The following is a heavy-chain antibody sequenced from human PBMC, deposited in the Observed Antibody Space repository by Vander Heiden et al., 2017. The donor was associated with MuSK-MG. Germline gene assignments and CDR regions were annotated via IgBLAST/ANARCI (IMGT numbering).Heavy chain of an antibody. CDR1: GGSISSYY. Sequence: QVQLQESGPGLVKPSETLSLTCTVSGGSISSYYWSWIRQPPGKGLEWIGYIYYSGSTNYNPSLKRRVTISVDTSKNQFSLKLSSVTAAHTPVYYCARLRAVAVHGYYYGMDVWGQGTTVTVSS. D-gene: IGHD6-19*01. CDR2: IYYSGST. V-gene: IGHV4-59*08. J-gene: IGHJ6*02. CDR3: ARLRAVAVHGYYYGMDV.